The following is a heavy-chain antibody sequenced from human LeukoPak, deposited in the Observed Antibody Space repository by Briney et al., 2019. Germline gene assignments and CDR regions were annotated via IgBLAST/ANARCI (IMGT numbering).Heavy chain of an antibody. CDR2: IYTSGST. V-gene: IGHV4-4*07. Sequence: PSETLSLTCTVSGGSISSYYWGWIRQPAGKGLEWIGRIYTSGSTNYNPSLKSRVTMSVDTSKNQFSLKLSSVTAADTAVYYCARGFVDTAMGDAFDIWGQGTMVTVSS. D-gene: IGHD5-18*01. CDR3: ARGFVDTAMGDAFDI. J-gene: IGHJ3*02. CDR1: GGSISSYY.